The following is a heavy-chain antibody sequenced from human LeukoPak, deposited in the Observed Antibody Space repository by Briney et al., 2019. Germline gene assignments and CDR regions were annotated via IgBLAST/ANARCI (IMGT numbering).Heavy chain of an antibody. Sequence: SVKVSCKASGGTFSSYAISWVRQAPGQGLEWMGRIIPIFGIANYAQKFQGRVTITADKSTSTACMELSSLRSEDTAVYYCAREVYGDHGFDYWGQGTLVTVSS. D-gene: IGHD4-17*01. CDR2: IIPIFGIA. CDR1: GGTFSSYA. V-gene: IGHV1-69*04. CDR3: AREVYGDHGFDY. J-gene: IGHJ4*02.